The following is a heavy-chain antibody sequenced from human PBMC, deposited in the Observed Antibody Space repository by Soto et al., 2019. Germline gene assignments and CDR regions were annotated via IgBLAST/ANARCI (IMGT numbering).Heavy chain of an antibody. CDR2: VSFDGSNK. J-gene: IGHJ4*02. CDR3: ARDQTGITTAGGGRIDH. D-gene: IGHD6-13*01. V-gene: IGHV3-30-3*01. Sequence: QVQLVESGGGVDQPGRALRLSCAASGFTFSTHAMHWLRQAPGRGLECVAIVSFDGSNKYYADSVKGRFTSSRDNSKNALYLQMSGLTPEDTAVNSCARDQTGITTAGGGRIDHWGQGTLVTVSS. CDR1: GFTFSTHA.